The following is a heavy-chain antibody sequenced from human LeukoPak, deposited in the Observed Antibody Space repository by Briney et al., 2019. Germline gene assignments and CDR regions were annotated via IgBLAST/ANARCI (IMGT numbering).Heavy chain of an antibody. CDR3: ARRSDSSGLDY. J-gene: IGHJ4*02. CDR1: GGSISSSSFY. V-gene: IGHV4-61*09. Sequence: PSQTLSLTCTVSGGSISSSSFYWSWIRQPAEKGLEWIGHIYSSGSTKYNPSLKSRVTISADTSKNQFSLKLSSVTAADTAVYYCARRSDSSGLDYWGQGTLVTVSS. CDR2: IYSSGST. D-gene: IGHD3-22*01.